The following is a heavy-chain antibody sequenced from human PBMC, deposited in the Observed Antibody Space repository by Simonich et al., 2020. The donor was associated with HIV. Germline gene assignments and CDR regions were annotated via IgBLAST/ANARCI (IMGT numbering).Heavy chain of an antibody. Sequence: QVQLQQWGAGLLKPSETLSLTCAVYGGSFSGYYWSWIRQPPGKGLEWIGEINHSETANYKSSLNSRATISVDKSKNQFSLKLSSVTAADTAIYYCARRDRELILYFDYWGRGNLVTVSS. CDR2: INHSETA. CDR3: ARRDRELILYFDY. V-gene: IGHV4-34*01. CDR1: GGSFSGYY. J-gene: IGHJ4*02. D-gene: IGHD3-3*01.